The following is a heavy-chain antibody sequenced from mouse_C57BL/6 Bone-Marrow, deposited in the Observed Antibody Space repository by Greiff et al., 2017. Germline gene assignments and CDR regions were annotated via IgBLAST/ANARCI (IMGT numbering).Heavy chain of an antibody. J-gene: IGHJ2*01. CDR2: INPGSGGT. V-gene: IGHV1-54*01. CDR3: ARKAGYFDY. Sequence: VQLQQSGAELVRPGTSVKVSCKASGYAFTNYLIEWVKQRPGQGLEWIGVINPGSGGTNYNEKFKGKATLTADKSSSTAYMQLSSLTSKDSAVYFCARKAGYFDYWGQGTTLTVSA. D-gene: IGHD3-2*02. CDR1: GYAFTNYL.